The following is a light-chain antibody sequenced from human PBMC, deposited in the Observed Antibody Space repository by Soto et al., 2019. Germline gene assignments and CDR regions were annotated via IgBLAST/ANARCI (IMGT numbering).Light chain of an antibody. V-gene: IGKV3D-15*01. CDR3: QQYGSSGT. J-gene: IGKJ1*01. CDR2: GAS. Sequence: EVVMTQSPATLSVAPGESAALVCRGSQRVSRKLVWYQQKPVQAPRLLIYGASTRATGIPARFSGSGSATDFTLTISRLEPEDFAVYYCQQYGSSGTFGQGTKVDIK. CDR1: QRVSRK.